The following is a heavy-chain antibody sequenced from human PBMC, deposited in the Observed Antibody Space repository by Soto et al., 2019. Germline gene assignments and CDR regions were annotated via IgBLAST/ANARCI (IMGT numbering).Heavy chain of an antibody. V-gene: IGHV4-34*01. D-gene: IGHD1-26*01. Sequence: SETLSLTCAVHGGSFSGYYWSWIRQPPGKGLEWIGEINHSGITNYNPSLKSRVTISVDTSKNQFSLKLSSVTAADTAVYYCARRQFVGARNWFDPWGQGTLVTVSS. CDR2: INHSGIT. CDR1: GGSFSGYY. CDR3: ARRQFVGARNWFDP. J-gene: IGHJ5*02.